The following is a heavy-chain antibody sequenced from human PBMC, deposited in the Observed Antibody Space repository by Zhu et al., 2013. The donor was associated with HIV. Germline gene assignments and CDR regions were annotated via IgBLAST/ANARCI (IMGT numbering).Heavy chain of an antibody. CDR1: GGTFSSYA. CDR3: ARDLAHYDSSGYYYTGWVRY. V-gene: IGHV1-69*06. CDR2: IIPIFGTA. J-gene: IGHJ4*02. D-gene: IGHD3-22*01. Sequence: QVQLVQSGAEVKKPGSSVKVSCKASGGTFSSYAISWVRQAPGQGLEWMGGIIPIFGTANYAQKFQGRVTITADKSTSTAYMELSSLRSEDTAVYYCARDLAHYDSSGYYYTGWVRYWGQGTLVTVSS.